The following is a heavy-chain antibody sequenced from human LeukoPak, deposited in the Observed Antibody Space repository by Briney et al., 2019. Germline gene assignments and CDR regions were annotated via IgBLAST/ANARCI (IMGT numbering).Heavy chain of an antibody. V-gene: IGHV4-59*01. CDR2: IYYSGST. J-gene: IGHJ4*02. CDR3: ARGGIAVAVSFDY. D-gene: IGHD6-19*01. Sequence: SETLSLTCTVSGCSISSYYWSWIRQPPGKGQEWIGYIYYSGSTNYNPSLKSRVTISVDTSKNQFSLKLSSVTAADTAVYYCARGGIAVAVSFDYWGQGTLVTVSS. CDR1: GCSISSYY.